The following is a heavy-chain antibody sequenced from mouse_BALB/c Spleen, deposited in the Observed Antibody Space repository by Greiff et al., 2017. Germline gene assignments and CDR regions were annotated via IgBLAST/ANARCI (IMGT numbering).Heavy chain of an antibody. D-gene: IGHD2-1*01. V-gene: IGHV5-9-4*01. Sequence: EVKLVESGGGLVKPGGSLKLSCAASGFTFSSYAMSWVRQSPEKRLEWVAEISSGGSYTYYPDTVTGRFTISRDNAKNTLYLEMSSLRSEDTAMYYCARYGNYEFAYWGQGTLVTVSA. CDR1: GFTFSSYA. J-gene: IGHJ3*01. CDR3: ARYGNYEFAY. CDR2: ISSGGSYT.